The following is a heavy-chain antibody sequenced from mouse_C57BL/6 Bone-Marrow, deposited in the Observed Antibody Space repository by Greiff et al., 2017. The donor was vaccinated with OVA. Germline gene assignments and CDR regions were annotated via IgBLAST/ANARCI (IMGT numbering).Heavy chain of an antibody. J-gene: IGHJ1*03. D-gene: IGHD1-1*01. Sequence: EVQLQQSVAELVRPGASVKLSCTASGFNIKKTYMHWVKQRPEQGLEWIGRIDPANGNTKYAPKFQGKATITADTSSNTAYLQLSSLTSEDTAIYYCARYYGTYWYFDVWGTGTTVTVSS. CDR1: GFNIKKTY. V-gene: IGHV14-3*01. CDR3: ARYYGTYWYFDV. CDR2: IDPANGNT.